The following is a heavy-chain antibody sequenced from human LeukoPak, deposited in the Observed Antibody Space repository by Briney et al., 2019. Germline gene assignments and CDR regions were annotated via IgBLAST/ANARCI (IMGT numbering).Heavy chain of an antibody. V-gene: IGHV3-30*02. D-gene: IGHD3-10*01. CDR1: GFSFSGYG. J-gene: IGHJ4*02. CDR2: IRYDGSSK. Sequence: PGGSLRLSCAAPGFSFSGYGMHWVRQAPGKGLEWLAYIRYDGSSKYYADFVKGRFTISRDYSKNTLYLHMNSLRAEDTAVYYCARGQAGSGHYADYWGQGTLVTVSS. CDR3: ARGQAGSGHYADY.